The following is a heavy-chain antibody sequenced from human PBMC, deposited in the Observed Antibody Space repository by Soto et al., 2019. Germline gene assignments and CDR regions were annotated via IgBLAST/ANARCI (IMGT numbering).Heavy chain of an antibody. Sequence: SLRLSCAASGFTFSSYGMHWVRQAPGKGLGWVAVIWYDGSNKYYADSVKGRFTISRDNSKNTLYLQMNSLRAEDTAVYYCASDILTGSGYWGQGTLVTVSS. D-gene: IGHD3-9*01. CDR2: IWYDGSNK. J-gene: IGHJ4*02. CDR3: ASDILTGSGY. V-gene: IGHV3-33*01. CDR1: GFTFSSYG.